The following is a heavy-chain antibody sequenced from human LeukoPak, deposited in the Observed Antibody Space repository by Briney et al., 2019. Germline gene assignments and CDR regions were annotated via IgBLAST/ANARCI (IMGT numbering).Heavy chain of an antibody. CDR2: INNSGNT. D-gene: IGHD6-13*01. CDR1: GGSFSGYY. J-gene: IGHJ2*01. Sequence: SETLSLTCAVYGGSFSGYYWSWIRQPPGKGLEWIVEINNSGNTNYNPSLKSRVTISVDTSKNQLYLKLNSVTAADTAVYYCARVYYSSSYDYWYFDLWGRGTLVTVSS. V-gene: IGHV4-34*01. CDR3: ARVYYSSSYDYWYFDL.